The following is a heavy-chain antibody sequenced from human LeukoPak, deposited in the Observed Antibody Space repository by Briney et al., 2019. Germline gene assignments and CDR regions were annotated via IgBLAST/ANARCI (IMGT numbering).Heavy chain of an antibody. CDR3: ARAVNYYYYIDV. V-gene: IGHV3-21*01. CDR2: IFPSGGEI. CDR1: GFTFSTFA. J-gene: IGHJ6*03. Sequence: PGGSLRLSCAASGFTFSTFAMVWVRQPPGKGLEWVSSIFPSGGEIHYADSVKGRFTISRDNAKNSLFLQMNSLRAEDTAVYHCARAVNYYYYIDVWGKGTTVTVSS.